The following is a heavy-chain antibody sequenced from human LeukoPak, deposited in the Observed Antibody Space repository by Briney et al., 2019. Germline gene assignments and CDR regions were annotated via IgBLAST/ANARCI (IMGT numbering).Heavy chain of an antibody. CDR2: IYYSGST. Sequence: SETLSLTCTVSGGSISGSSYYWGWIRQPPGKGLEWIGSIYYSGSTYYNPSLKSRVTISVDTSKNQFSLKLSSVTAADTAVYYCARHSNSWFDPWGQGTLVTVSS. D-gene: IGHD2/OR15-2a*01. CDR3: ARHSNSWFDP. V-gene: IGHV4-39*01. CDR1: GGSISGSSYY. J-gene: IGHJ5*02.